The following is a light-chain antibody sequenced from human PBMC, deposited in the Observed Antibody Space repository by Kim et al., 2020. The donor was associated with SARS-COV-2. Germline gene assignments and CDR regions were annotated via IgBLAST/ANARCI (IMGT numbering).Light chain of an antibody. V-gene: IGLV2-14*01. CDR3: SSYTGSSTLV. CDR1: SSDVGGYNY. J-gene: IGLJ3*02. Sequence: QSALTQPASVSGSPGQSITISCTGTSSDVGGYNYVSWYQQHPDKAPKLIISEVTNRPSGVSNRFSGSKSGNTASLTISGLQAEDEADYYCSSYTGSSTLVFCGGTQLTVL. CDR2: EVT.